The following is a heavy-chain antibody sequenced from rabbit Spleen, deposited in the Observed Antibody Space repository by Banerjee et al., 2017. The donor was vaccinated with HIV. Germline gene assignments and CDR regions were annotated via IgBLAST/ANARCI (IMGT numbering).Heavy chain of an antibody. J-gene: IGHJ4*01. CDR1: GFSFSSNW. Sequence: EQLEESGGGLVKPGGTLTLTCTVSGFSFSSNWICWVRQAPGKGLEWIACIYAGSSGSTYYASWAKGRFTITRSTSLNTVTLQMTSLTAADTATYFCARGSNSVGYASELWGPGTLVTVS. CDR3: ARGSNSVGYASEL. CDR2: IYAGSSGST. V-gene: IGHV1S45*01. D-gene: IGHD6-1*01.